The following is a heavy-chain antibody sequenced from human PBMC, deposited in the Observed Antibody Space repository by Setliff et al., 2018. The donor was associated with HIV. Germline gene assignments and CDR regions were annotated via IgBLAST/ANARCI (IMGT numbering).Heavy chain of an antibody. D-gene: IGHD3-10*01. V-gene: IGHV1-2*02. Sequence: ASVKVSCKSSGYTFTGYYIQWVRQAPGQGLEWMGWIHPNSGGTNYAQKFQGRVVMTRDTSISTAYMELSRLRSDDTAVYYCARGPYDSGTNWFDPWGQGTLVTVSS. CDR2: IHPNSGGT. J-gene: IGHJ5*02. CDR1: GYTFTGYY. CDR3: ARGPYDSGTNWFDP.